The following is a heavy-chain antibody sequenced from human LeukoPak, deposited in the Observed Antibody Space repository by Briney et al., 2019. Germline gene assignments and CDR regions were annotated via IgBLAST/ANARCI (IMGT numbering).Heavy chain of an antibody. D-gene: IGHD2-8*01. CDR1: GYSISSGYY. CDR2: IYHSGST. Sequence: PSETLSLTCTVSGYSISSGYYWGWIRQPPGKGLEWIGSIYHSGSTYYNPSLKSRVTISVDTSKIQFSLKLSSVTAADTAVYYCARGYATDYWGQGTLVTVSS. V-gene: IGHV4-38-2*02. CDR3: ARGYATDY. J-gene: IGHJ4*02.